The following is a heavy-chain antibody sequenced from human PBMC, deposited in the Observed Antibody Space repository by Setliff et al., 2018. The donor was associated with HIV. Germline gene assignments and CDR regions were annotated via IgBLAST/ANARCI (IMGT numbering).Heavy chain of an antibody. Sequence: SETLSLTCAVYGGSLSSSYWTWIRQAPGKGLEWIGEINHSGTANYNPSLKSRVTISVDTCKNQFSLKLSSVTAADTAVYYCARHDGTYCGGDCYLLGYFDLWGRGTLVTVSS. CDR2: INHSGTA. CDR1: GGSLSSSY. D-gene: IGHD2-21*02. CDR3: ARHDGTYCGGDCYLLGYFDL. V-gene: IGHV4-34*01. J-gene: IGHJ2*01.